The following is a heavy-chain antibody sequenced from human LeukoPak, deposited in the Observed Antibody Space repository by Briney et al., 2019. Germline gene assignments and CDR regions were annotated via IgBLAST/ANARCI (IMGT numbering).Heavy chain of an antibody. CDR1: GYTFSEYN. CDR2: ISGYNGHT. Sequence: ASVKVSCKASGYTFSEYNFSWVRQVPGQGFEWLGWISGYNGHTRYAQKMQARVTMTRDKSTSTVYMDLRSLKSDDTAIYYCARQNDYGDYGGAFDIWGQGTMVTVSS. J-gene: IGHJ3*02. V-gene: IGHV1-18*01. D-gene: IGHD4-17*01. CDR3: ARQNDYGDYGGAFDI.